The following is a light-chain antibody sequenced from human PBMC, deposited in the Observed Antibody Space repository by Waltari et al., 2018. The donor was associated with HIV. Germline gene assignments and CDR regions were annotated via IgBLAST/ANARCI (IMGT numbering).Light chain of an antibody. CDR2: EVT. V-gene: IGLV2-8*01. CDR1: SNDVGFYDY. Sequence: QSALTQPPSASGSPGQSVTISCTGTSNDVGFYDYVSWYQLHPGQAPKLLIYEVTARPSGVLVRFAGSKSGNAASLTVSGLLPEDEADYFCCSHAGSNTVVFGGGTKLTVL. CDR3: CSHAGSNTVV. J-gene: IGLJ2*01.